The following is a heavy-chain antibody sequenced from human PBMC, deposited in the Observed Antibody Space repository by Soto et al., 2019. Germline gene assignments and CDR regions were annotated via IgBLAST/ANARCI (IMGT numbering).Heavy chain of an antibody. CDR3: ARPKVTGRWYYGMDV. D-gene: IGHD2-15*01. CDR1: GGIFSSYV. J-gene: IGHJ6*01. CDR2: FNPILKTA. Sequence: ASVKVSCKAPGGIFSSYVINWVRQAPGQGLEWMGGFNPILKTADHAQTFQGRVTITADESTSTAYLQWSSLKASDTAMYYCARPKVTGRWYYGMDVWGQGTTVTVSS. V-gene: IGHV1-69*13.